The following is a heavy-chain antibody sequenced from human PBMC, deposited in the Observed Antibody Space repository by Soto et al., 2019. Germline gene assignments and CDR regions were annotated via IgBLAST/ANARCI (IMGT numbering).Heavy chain of an antibody. CDR3: ARLSPGRYWVYFDY. V-gene: IGHV4-39*01. D-gene: IGHD1-26*01. J-gene: IGHJ4*02. CDR1: GGSISCSSYY. CDR2: IYYSGNT. Sequence: KPSETLSLTCTVSGGSISCSSYYWGWIRQPPGKGLEWIGSIYYSGNTYYNPSLKSRVTISVDTSKNQFSLKPSSVTAADTAVYYCARLSPGRYWVYFDYWGQGTLVTVS.